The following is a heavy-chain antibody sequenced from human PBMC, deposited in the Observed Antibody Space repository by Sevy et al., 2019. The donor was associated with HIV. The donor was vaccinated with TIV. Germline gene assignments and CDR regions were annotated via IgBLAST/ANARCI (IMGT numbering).Heavy chain of an antibody. J-gene: IGHJ4*02. V-gene: IGHV3-7*01. Sequence: GESLKISCAASGFTTGFTFSDYWMAWVRQAPGKGLEWGANIKEDGTEIYYLDSLKGRFTISRDNAKNLLYLQMNSLRAEDTAVYYCARGGYYGYSGLDYWGQGTLVTVSS. CDR2: IKEDGTEI. D-gene: IGHD3-10*01. CDR1: GFTTGFTFSDYW. CDR3: ARGGYYGYSGLDY.